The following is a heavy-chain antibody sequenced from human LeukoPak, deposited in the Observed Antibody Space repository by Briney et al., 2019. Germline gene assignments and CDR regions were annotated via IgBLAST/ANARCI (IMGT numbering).Heavy chain of an antibody. Sequence: GASVKVSCKASGYTFTSYGISWVRQAPGQGLEWMGWISAYNGNTNYAQKLQGRVTMTTDTSTSTAYMELRSLRSDDTAVYYCARDTGYDILTGYYPYWGQGTLVTVSS. CDR1: GYTFTSYG. J-gene: IGHJ4*02. CDR2: ISAYNGNT. V-gene: IGHV1-18*01. CDR3: ARDTGYDILTGYYPY. D-gene: IGHD3-9*01.